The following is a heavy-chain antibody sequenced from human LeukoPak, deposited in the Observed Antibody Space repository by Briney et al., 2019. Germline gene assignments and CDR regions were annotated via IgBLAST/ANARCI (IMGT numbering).Heavy chain of an antibody. Sequence: GGSLRLSCAASGLTVSSHYMSWVRQAPGKGLEWVSVIYSGGSTYYADSVKGRFTISRDNSKNTLYLQMNSLRAEDTAVYYCARDSGLAFDIWGQGTMVTVSS. CDR3: ARDSGLAFDI. V-gene: IGHV3-66*01. CDR2: IYSGGST. J-gene: IGHJ3*02. CDR1: GLTVSSHY.